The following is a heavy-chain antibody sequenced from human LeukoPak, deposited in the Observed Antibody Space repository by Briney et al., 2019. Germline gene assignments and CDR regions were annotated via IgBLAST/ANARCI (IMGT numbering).Heavy chain of an antibody. V-gene: IGHV3-74*01. CDR1: GFTFNSYW. Sequence: PGGSLRLSCAASGFTFNSYWMHWVRQAPGKGLVWVSRINSDGSGTSDADFVKGRFTISRDNSKNTLYLQMNSLRAEDTAVYYCARDFGRYYGSGSYFRYFDYWGQGTLVTVSS. J-gene: IGHJ4*02. CDR3: ARDFGRYYGSGSYFRYFDY. D-gene: IGHD3-10*01. CDR2: INSDGSGT.